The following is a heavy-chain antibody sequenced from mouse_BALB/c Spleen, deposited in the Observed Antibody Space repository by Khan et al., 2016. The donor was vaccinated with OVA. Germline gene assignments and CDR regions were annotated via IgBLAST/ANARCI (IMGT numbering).Heavy chain of an antibody. CDR2: IWGDGST. V-gene: IGHV2-6-7*01. CDR1: GFSLTGYG. J-gene: IGHJ4*01. Sequence: QVQLKQSGPGLVAPSQSLSITCTVSGFSLTGYGVNWVRQPPGKGLEWLGMIWGDGSTDYNSALKSRLSISKDNSKSQVFLKMNSLHTDDTARYYCAREIYYNNADYYAMDYWGQGTSVTVSS. D-gene: IGHD2-5*01. CDR3: AREIYYNNADYYAMDY.